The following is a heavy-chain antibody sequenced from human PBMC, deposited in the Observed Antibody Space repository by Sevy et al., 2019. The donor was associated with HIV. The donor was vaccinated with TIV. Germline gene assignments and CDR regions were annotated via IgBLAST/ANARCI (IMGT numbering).Heavy chain of an antibody. CDR2: VNTDGTFT. CDR1: GFTFNTYW. V-gene: IGHV3-74*01. D-gene: IGHD2-8*01. CDR3: ARGTRDWAGIDY. J-gene: IGHJ4*02. Sequence: GGSLRLSCAASGFTFNTYWRHWVRQAPGKGLIWVSRVNTDGTFTTYADSVKGRFTISRDNAKNTVYLQMNSLRVEDTAVYHCARGTRDWAGIDYWGQGTLVTVSS.